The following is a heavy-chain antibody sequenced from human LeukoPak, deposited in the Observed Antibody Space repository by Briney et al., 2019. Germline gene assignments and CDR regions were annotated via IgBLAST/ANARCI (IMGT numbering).Heavy chain of an antibody. CDR3: ARSYSSDWYDY. D-gene: IGHD6-19*01. CDR2: INHSGST. CDR1: GGSFSGYY. J-gene: IGHJ4*02. Sequence: PSETLSLTCAVYGGSFSGYYWSWIRQPPGKGLEWIGEINHSGSTNYNPSLKSRVTISVDTSKNQFSLKLSSVTAADTAVYYCARSYSSDWYDYWGQGTLVTVSS. V-gene: IGHV4-34*01.